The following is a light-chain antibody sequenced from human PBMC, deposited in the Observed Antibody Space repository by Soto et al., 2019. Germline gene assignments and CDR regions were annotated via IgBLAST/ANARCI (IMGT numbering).Light chain of an antibody. J-gene: IGKJ3*01. CDR1: QSISSY. CDR3: QQRSNWLLT. Sequence: DIVLTQSPATLSLSIGDRVTITCRASQSISSYLAWYQQKPGQAPKLLIYEGSTIATGIPARFSGSGSGTDFTLTISSLEPDDFAVYYCQQRSNWLLTFGPGTKVDIK. CDR2: EGS. V-gene: IGKV3-11*01.